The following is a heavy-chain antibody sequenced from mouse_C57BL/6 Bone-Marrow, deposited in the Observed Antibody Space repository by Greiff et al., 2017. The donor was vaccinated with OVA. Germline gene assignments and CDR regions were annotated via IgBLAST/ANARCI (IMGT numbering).Heavy chain of an antibody. V-gene: IGHV1-69*01. CDR1: GYTFTSYW. Sequence: QVQLQQPGAELVMPGASVKLSCKASGYTFTSYWMHWVKQRPGQGLEWIGEIDPSDSYTNYNQKFKGKSTLTVDKSSSTAYTQLSSLTSEDSAVYYCARRGDVGYWYFDVWGTGTTVTVSS. J-gene: IGHJ1*03. CDR2: IDPSDSYT. CDR3: ARRGDVGYWYFDV. D-gene: IGHD3-3*01.